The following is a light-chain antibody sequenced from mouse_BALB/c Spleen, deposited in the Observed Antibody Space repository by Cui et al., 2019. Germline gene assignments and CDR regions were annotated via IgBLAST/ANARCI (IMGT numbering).Light chain of an antibody. J-gene: IGKJ5*01. CDR3: QQYSSYPLA. CDR2: WAS. V-gene: IGKV6-23*01. Sequence: DIVITQSHKFMSTSVGDRVSITCKASQDVGTAVAWYQQKPGQSPKLLIYWASTRHTGVPDRFTGSGSGTDFTLTISNVQSEDLADYFCQQYSSYPLAFGAGTKLELK. CDR1: QDVGTA.